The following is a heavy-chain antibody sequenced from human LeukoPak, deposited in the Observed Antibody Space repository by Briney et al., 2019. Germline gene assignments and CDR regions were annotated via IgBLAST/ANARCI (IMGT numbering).Heavy chain of an antibody. CDR3: AKDSPPSKTDDFWSGYFPYYYMDV. Sequence: GGSLRLSCAASGFTFSSYGMHWVRQAPGKGLEWVAVIWYDGSNKYYADSVKGRFTISRDNAKNSLFLQMDSLRAEDTAVYYCAKDSPPSKTDDFWSGYFPYYYMDVWGKGTTVTVSS. D-gene: IGHD3-3*01. CDR1: GFTFSSYG. CDR2: IWYDGSNK. V-gene: IGHV3-33*03. J-gene: IGHJ6*03.